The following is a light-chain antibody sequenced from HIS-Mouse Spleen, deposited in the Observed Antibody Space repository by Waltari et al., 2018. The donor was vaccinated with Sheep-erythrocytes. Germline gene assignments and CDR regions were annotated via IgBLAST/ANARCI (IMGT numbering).Light chain of an antibody. CDR2: GNS. CDR3: QSYDSSLSGYV. J-gene: IGLJ1*01. V-gene: IGLV1-40*01. CDR1: SSPIGAVYD. Sequence: QSVLTQPPSVSGAPGQRVTISCPGSSSPIGAVYDVDLSQQLPGTAPKLLIYGNSNRPSGVPDRFSGSKSGTSASLAITGLQAEDEADYYCQSYDSSLSGYVFGTGTKVTVL.